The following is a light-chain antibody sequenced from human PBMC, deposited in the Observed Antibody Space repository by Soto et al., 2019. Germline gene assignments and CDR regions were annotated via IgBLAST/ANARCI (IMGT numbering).Light chain of an antibody. CDR3: SSYTSSSPLAV. Sequence: QPVLTQPASVSGSPGQSITISCTGTSSDVGGYNYVSWYQQHPGKAPKLMIYDVSNRPSGVSNRFSGSKSGNTASLTISGLQAEDEADYYCSSYTSSSPLAVFGTGTKLTVL. CDR2: DVS. V-gene: IGLV2-14*01. CDR1: SSDVGGYNY. J-gene: IGLJ1*01.